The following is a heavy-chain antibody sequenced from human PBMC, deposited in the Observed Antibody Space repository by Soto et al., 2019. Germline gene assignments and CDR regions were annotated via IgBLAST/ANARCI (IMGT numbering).Heavy chain of an antibody. Sequence: GESLKISCKGSGYTFTNYWIGWVRQMPGKGLEWMGIIYPGDSDTKYNPSFQGQVTISADKSITTTYLQWSSFKASDTAIYYCAASIFYYGMDVWGQGTTVTVS. CDR1: GYTFTNYW. V-gene: IGHV5-51*01. CDR3: AASIFYYGMDV. CDR2: IYPGDSDT. J-gene: IGHJ6*02.